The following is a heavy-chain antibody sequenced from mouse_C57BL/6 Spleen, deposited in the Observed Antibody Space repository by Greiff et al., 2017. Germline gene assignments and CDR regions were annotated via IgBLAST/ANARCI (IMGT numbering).Heavy chain of an antibody. J-gene: IGHJ1*03. CDR1: GYTFTSYW. CDR3: ARGVGYGSSYWYFDV. CDR2: IDPSDSYT. V-gene: IGHV1-50*01. D-gene: IGHD1-1*01. Sequence: VQLQQPGAELVKPGASVKLSCKASGYTFTSYWMQWVKQRPGQGLEWIGEIDPSDSYTNYNQKFKGKATMTVDTSSSTAYMQLSSLTSEDSAVYYCARGVGYGSSYWYFDVWGKGTTVTVSS.